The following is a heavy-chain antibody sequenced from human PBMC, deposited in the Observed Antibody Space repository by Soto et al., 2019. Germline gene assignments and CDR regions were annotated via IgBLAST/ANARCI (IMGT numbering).Heavy chain of an antibody. Sequence: SVKVSCKASGGTFSSYTISWVRQAPGQGLEWMGRIIPILGIANYAQKFQGRVTITADKSTITAYMDLSSLRSEDTAVYYCAIGRNPTVTTTLYDYYYMDVWGKGTTVTDSS. J-gene: IGHJ6*03. D-gene: IGHD4-4*01. V-gene: IGHV1-69*02. CDR1: GGTFSSYT. CDR2: IIPILGIA. CDR3: AIGRNPTVTTTLYDYYYMDV.